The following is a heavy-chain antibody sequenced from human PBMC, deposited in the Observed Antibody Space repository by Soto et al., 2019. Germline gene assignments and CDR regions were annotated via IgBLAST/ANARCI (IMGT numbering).Heavy chain of an antibody. CDR1: GYSFSTNW. CDR2: IFPGDSDT. J-gene: IGHJ4*02. V-gene: IGHV5-51*01. CDR3: ARRRREILTGSPGTLEY. Sequence: GESLKISCKGSGYSFSTNWIGWVRQMPGKGLEWMGIIFPGDSDTRYSPSFQGQVTISADKSISTAYLQWSSLKASDTAMYYCARRRREILTGSPGTLEYWGQGTLVTVS. D-gene: IGHD3-9*01.